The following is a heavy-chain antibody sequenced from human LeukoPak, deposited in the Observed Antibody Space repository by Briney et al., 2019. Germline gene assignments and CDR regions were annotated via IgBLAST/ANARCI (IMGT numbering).Heavy chain of an antibody. V-gene: IGHV3-53*01. CDR2: IYSGGNT. J-gene: IGHJ6*02. D-gene: IGHD6-13*01. CDR3: ARDMGYSSSWFYGMDV. CDR1: GFSVSSNY. Sequence: GGSLRLSCAASGFSVSSNYMSWVRQAPGKGLEWVSVIYSGGNTYYADSVKGRFTISRDNSKNTLYLQMNSLRADDTAVYYCARDMGYSSSWFYGMDVWGQGTTVTVSS.